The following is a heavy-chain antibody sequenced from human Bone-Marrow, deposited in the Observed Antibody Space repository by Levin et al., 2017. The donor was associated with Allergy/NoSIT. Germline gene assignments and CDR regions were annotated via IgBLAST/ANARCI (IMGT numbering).Heavy chain of an antibody. CDR1: GGSISSGGYY. CDR2: IYYSGST. V-gene: IGHV4-31*03. J-gene: IGHJ4*02. D-gene: IGHD4-17*01. CDR3: ARDLYGFIEI. Sequence: LRLSCTVSGGSISSGGYYWSWIRQHPGKGLEWIGYIYYSGSTYYNPSLKSRVTISVDTSKNQFSLKLSSVTAADTAVYYCARDLYGFIEIWGQGTLVTVSS.